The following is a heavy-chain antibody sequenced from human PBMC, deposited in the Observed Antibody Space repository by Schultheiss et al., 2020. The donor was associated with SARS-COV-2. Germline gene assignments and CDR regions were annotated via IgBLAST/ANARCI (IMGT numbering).Heavy chain of an antibody. Sequence: SQTLSLTCAVYGGSFSGYYWSWIRQPPGKGLEWIGSIYHSGSTYYNPSLKSRVTISVDTSKNQFSLKLSSVTAADTAVYYCARLRFSYSSGYSYYFDYWGQGTLVTVSS. V-gene: IGHV4-34*01. CDR2: IYHSGST. J-gene: IGHJ4*02. CDR1: GGSFSGYY. D-gene: IGHD3-22*01. CDR3: ARLRFSYSSGYSYYFDY.